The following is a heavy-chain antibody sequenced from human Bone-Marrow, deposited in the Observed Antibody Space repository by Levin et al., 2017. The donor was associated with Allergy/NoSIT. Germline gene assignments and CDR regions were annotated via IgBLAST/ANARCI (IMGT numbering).Heavy chain of an antibody. J-gene: IGHJ4*02. CDR3: ARDWALTGIDEPTILNDH. CDR1: GFTFRNYA. V-gene: IGHV3-33*01. D-gene: IGHD3-9*01. CDR2: IWSDRNNQ. Sequence: GGSLRLSCEASGFTFRNYAMHWVRQAPGKGLEWVAVIWSDRNNQYYAGPVKGRFIISRDNSKNTLYLQMNSLRAEDTGSYYCARDWALTGIDEPTILNDHWGQGTLVTVSS.